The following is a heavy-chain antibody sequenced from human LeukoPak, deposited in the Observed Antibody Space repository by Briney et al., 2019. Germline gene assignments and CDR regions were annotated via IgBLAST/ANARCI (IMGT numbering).Heavy chain of an antibody. V-gene: IGHV4-38-2*01. CDR3: ARAGDAFHV. CDR1: GFTFSSYG. J-gene: IGHJ3*01. Sequence: GTLRLSCAASGFTFSSYGMSWVRQAPGKGLEWIGCIYHSGDTYYNPSLKSRVTISVDTSKNQFSLKLSSVTAADTAVYYCARAGDAFHVWGQGTVVTVSS. CDR2: IYHSGDT.